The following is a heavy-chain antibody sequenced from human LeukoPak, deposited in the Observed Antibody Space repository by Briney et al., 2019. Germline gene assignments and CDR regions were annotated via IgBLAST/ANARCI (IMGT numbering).Heavy chain of an antibody. V-gene: IGHV3-23*01. CDR1: GFTFSSYA. CDR2: ISGSGGST. CDR3: AKPLKGSYTPLGY. D-gene: IGHD2-2*02. Sequence: GGSLRLSCAASGFTFSSYAMSWVRQAPGKGLEWVSAISGSGGSTYYADSVKGRFTISRDNSKNMLYLQMNSLRAEDTAVYYCAKPLKGSYTPLGYWGQGTLVTVSS. J-gene: IGHJ4*02.